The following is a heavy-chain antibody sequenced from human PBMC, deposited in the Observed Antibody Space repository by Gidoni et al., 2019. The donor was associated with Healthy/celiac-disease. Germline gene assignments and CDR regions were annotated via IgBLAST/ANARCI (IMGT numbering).Heavy chain of an antibody. CDR3: ARDWFGDGSGSTSGEFAP. Sequence: QVQLVASGGGVVQPGRSLRLSCAAPGFPFSSYSMHWVPQAPGTGLGWVAGTSYDGRNNYSAASVKGRFPISRDNSKNTLYLQMNSLRAEDTAVYYCARDWFGDGSGSTSGEFAPWGQGTLVTVSS. V-gene: IGHV3-30-3*01. CDR2: TSYDGRNN. J-gene: IGHJ5*02. CDR1: GFPFSSYS. D-gene: IGHD3-10*01.